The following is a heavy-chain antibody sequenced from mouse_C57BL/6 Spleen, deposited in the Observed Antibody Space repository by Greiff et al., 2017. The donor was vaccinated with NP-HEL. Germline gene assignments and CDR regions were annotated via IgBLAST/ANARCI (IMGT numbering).Heavy chain of an antibody. D-gene: IGHD2-1*01. CDR2: IYPRSGNT. CDR3: AMIYYGNYSYYYAMDY. V-gene: IGHV1-81*01. J-gene: IGHJ4*01. Sequence: QVQLKESGAELARPGASVKLSCKASGYTFTSYGISWVKQRTGQGLEWIGEIYPRSGNTYYNEKFKGKATLTADKSSSTAYMELRSLTSEDSAVYFCAMIYYGNYSYYYAMDYWGQGTSVTVSS. CDR1: GYTFTSYG.